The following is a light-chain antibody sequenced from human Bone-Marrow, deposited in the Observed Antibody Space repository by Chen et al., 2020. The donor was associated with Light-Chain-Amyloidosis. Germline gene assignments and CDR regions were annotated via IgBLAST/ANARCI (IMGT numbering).Light chain of an antibody. V-gene: IGKV3-20*01. CDR3: QQYGSSPLT. CDR1: QTISSNY. Sequence: EIVLTQSPGTLSLSPGEGANLSCRASQTISSNYLTWYQQKFGQAPRLLIYGSSSRATGIPDRFAGNESGPDFTLTLHRLEPRDFEMYYCQQYGSSPLTFGGGTKVEIK. CDR2: GSS. J-gene: IGKJ4*01.